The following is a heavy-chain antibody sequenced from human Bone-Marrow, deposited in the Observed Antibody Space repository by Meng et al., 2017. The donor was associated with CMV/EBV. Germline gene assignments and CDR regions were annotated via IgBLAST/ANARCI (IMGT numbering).Heavy chain of an antibody. CDR2: INPIVGRA. J-gene: IGHJ5*02. D-gene: IGHD3-22*01. V-gene: IGHV1-69*08. CDR3: ARGPPAYYDESSGYYSGNWFDP. Sequence: YTISWVGQATGKGHEWMGRINPIVGRANYAQKFQGRGKITADESTRTAYMELSRLRSEDTAVYYWARGPPAYYDESSGYYSGNWFDPWGQGTLVTVSS. CDR1: YT.